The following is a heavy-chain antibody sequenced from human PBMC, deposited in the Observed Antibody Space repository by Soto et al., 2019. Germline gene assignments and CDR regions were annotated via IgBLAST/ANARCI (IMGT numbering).Heavy chain of an antibody. CDR2: MSHSGGT. J-gene: IGHJ3*02. V-gene: IGHV4-34*01. Sequence: QVQLQQWGAGLLKPSETLSLTCAVYGGFVTSGSYYWSWIRQPPGKGLEWIGEMSHSGGTHFNPSLMRRVTIWVDTSKNQFTLKMISVTAADTALYYCARVERGTATTVVDAFDIWGPGTMVTVSS. CDR1: GGFVTSGSYY. CDR3: ARVERGTATTVVDAFDI. D-gene: IGHD1-1*01.